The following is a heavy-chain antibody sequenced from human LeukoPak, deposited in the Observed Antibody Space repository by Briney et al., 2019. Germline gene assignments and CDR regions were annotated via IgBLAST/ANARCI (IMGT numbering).Heavy chain of an antibody. D-gene: IGHD3-9*01. Sequence: SETLSLTCTVPDDSISSYYWSWIRQSPGKGLEWIGYIYYSGTTNYNPSLKSRVTISVDTSTNQFSLKLTSVTAADTAVYYCARDLGLQYFDPWGQGTLVTVSS. CDR3: ARDLGLQYFDP. V-gene: IGHV4-59*01. J-gene: IGHJ5*02. CDR1: DDSISSYY. CDR2: IYYSGTT.